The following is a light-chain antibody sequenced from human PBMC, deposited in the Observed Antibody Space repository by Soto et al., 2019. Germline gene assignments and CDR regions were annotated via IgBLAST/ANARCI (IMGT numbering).Light chain of an antibody. CDR1: QSGSSRY. CDR2: GAS. J-gene: IGKJ2*01. Sequence: EIVLTQSPGTLSLSPGERATLSCMASQSGSSRYLAWYQQKPGQAPRLLSYGASSRATGIPDRFSGSGSGTDFTLTINRRELEDFAVYYWHQEGSSPYTFGQGTKLEI. CDR3: HQEGSSPYT. V-gene: IGKV3-20*01.